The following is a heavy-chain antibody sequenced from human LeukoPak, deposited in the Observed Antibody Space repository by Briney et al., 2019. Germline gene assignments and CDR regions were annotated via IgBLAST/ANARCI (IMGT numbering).Heavy chain of an antibody. V-gene: IGHV4-4*02. D-gene: IGHD4-17*01. CDR1: GGSISSSNW. CDR3: ARENYGDYVYNWFDP. Sequence: SETLSLTCAVSGGSISSSNWWSWVRQPPGKGLEWIGEIYHSGSTNYNPSLKSRVTISVDKSKNQFSLKLSSVTAADTAVYYCARENYGDYVYNWFDPWGQGTLVTVSS. J-gene: IGHJ5*02. CDR2: IYHSGST.